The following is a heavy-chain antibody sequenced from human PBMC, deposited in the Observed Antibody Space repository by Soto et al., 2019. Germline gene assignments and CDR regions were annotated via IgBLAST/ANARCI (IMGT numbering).Heavy chain of an antibody. CDR2: ISYDGSNK. D-gene: IGHD6-6*01. CDR1: GFTFSSYG. CDR3: ARDLIRGSSFAYYYYGMDV. J-gene: IGHJ6*02. Sequence: GGSLRLSCAASGFTFSSYGMHWVRQAPGKGLEWVAVISYDGSNKYYADSVKGRFTISRDNSKNTLYLQMNSLRAEDTAVYYCARDLIRGSSFAYYYYGMDVWGQGTTVTVSS. V-gene: IGHV3-30*03.